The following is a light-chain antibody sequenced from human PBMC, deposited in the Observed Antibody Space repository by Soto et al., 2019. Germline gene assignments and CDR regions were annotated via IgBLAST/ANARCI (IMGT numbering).Light chain of an antibody. CDR3: QQFDGSLWT. Sequence: EIVLTQSPGTLSLSPGERATLSCRASQSVTSTHLAWYQQKPGQAPRILIYDASTRATGIPDRFSGSGSGTDFTLTISRLEPEDFAVYCCQQFDGSLWTFGPGTKVEIK. J-gene: IGKJ1*01. CDR1: QSVTSTH. V-gene: IGKV3-20*01. CDR2: DAS.